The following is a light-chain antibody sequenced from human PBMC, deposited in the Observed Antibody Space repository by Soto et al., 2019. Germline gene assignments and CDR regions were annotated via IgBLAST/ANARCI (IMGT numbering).Light chain of an antibody. CDR1: SSNIGNNY. CDR2: YNN. V-gene: IGLV1-51*01. Sequence: QSVLTQPPSVSAAPGQKVTISCSGSSSNIGNNYVSWYQQLPGTAPKLLIYYNNKRPSGIPDRCSGSKSGTSATLGITGLQTGDEADYYCGTWDSSLSAGVFGGGTKVTVL. CDR3: GTWDSSLSAGV. J-gene: IGLJ2*01.